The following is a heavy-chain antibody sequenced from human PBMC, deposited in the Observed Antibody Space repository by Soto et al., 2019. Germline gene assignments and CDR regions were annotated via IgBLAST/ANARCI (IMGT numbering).Heavy chain of an antibody. V-gene: IGHV4-59*01. J-gene: IGHJ3*02. D-gene: IGHD2-2*01. CDR3: AREGGYCSSTSCYGMNAFDI. CDR1: GGSISSYY. CDR2: IYYSGST. Sequence: SETLSLTCTVSGGSISSYYWSWIRQPPGKGLEWIGYIYYSGSTNYNPSLKSRVTISVGTSKNQFSLKLSSVTAADTAVYYCAREGGYCSSTSCYGMNAFDIWGQGTMVTVSS.